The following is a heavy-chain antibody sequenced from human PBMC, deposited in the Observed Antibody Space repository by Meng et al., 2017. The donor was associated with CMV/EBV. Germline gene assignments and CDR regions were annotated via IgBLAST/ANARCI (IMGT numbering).Heavy chain of an antibody. CDR1: GFTFSSYA. CDR2: ISGSGGST. CDR3: AKCFQDITIFGVKKYYFDY. D-gene: IGHD3-3*01. J-gene: IGHJ4*02. V-gene: IGHV3-23*01. Sequence: GGSLRLSCAASGFTFSSYAMSWVRQVPGKGLEWVSAISGSGGSTYYADSVKGRFTISRDNSKNTLYPQMNSLRAEDTAVYYCAKCFQDITIFGVKKYYFDYWGQGTLVTVSS.